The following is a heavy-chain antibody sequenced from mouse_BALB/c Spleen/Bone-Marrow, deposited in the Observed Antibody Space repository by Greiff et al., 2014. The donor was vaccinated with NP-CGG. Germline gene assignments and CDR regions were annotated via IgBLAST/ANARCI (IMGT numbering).Heavy chain of an antibody. D-gene: IGHD1-1*01. CDR1: GYTFTTYY. V-gene: IGHV1S56*01. J-gene: IGHJ2*01. Sequence: QVQLKESGPELVKPGASVRISCKVSGYTFTTYYLHWVKQRPGQGLEWIGWIYPGDLNTKYNEQFKATATLTADKSSSTAYMQLSSLTSEDSAVYFCAREDYGSVSFDYWGQGTTLTVSS. CDR2: IYPGDLNT. CDR3: AREDYGSVSFDY.